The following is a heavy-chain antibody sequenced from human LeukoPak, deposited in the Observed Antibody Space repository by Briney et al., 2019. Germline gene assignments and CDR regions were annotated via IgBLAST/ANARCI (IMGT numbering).Heavy chain of an antibody. CDR3: ARDQRSGGSFDY. J-gene: IGHJ4*02. D-gene: IGHD1-26*01. V-gene: IGHV3-30-3*01. CDR1: GFSFSSYA. Sequence: GMSLRLSCAASGFSFSSYAMHWVRQAPGKGLEWVALISYDGSNKYYADSVKGRFTISRDNFKNTLYLQMNSLRAEDTAVYYCARDQRSGGSFDYWGQGTLVIDSS. CDR2: ISYDGSNK.